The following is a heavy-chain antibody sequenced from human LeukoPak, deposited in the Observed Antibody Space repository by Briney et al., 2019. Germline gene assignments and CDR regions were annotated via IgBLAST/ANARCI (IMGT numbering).Heavy chain of an antibody. CDR2: IYTSGST. CDR1: GASISAYS. J-gene: IGHJ3*02. D-gene: IGHD3-10*01. V-gene: IGHV4-4*07. CDR3: ARAGVFGDGLDI. Sequence: PSETLSLTCTVSGASISAYSWSWIRQPAGKGLEWIGRIYTSGSTNYNPSLKSRVTISVDTSKSQFSLKLSSVTAADTAVYYCARAGVFGDGLDIWGQGTMVTVS.